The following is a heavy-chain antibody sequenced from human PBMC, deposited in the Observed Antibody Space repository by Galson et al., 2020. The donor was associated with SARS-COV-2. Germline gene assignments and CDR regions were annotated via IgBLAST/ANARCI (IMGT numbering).Heavy chain of an antibody. CDR3: ARDGYYDSRGGYYYGMDV. CDR2: IYSGGST. D-gene: IGHD3-22*01. Sequence: GGSLRLSCAASGFTVSSNYMSWVRQAPGKGLEWVSVIYSGGSTYYADSVKGRFTISRDNSKNTLYLQMNSLRAEDTAVYYCARDGYYDSRGGYYYGMDVWCQGTTVTVSS. CDR1: GFTVSSNY. J-gene: IGHJ6*02. V-gene: IGHV3-53*01.